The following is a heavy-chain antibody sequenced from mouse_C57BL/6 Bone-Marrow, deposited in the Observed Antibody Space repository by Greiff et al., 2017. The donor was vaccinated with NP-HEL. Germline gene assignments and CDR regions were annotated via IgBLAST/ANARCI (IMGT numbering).Heavy chain of an antibody. D-gene: IGHD1-2*01. J-gene: IGHJ2*01. V-gene: IGHV1-59*01. CDR3: AWVHYGWYFDY. CDR2: IDPSDSYT. CDR1: GYTFTSYW. Sequence: QVQLQQPGAELVRPGTSVKLSCKASGYTFTSYWMHWVKQRPGQGLEWIGVIDPSDSYTNYIQKFKGKATLTVDTSSSTAYMQLSSLTSEDSAVYYCAWVHYGWYFDYWGQGTTLTVSS.